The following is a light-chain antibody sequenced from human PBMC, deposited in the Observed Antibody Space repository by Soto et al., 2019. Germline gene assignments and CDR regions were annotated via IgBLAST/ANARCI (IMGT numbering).Light chain of an antibody. CDR3: SSYSSTSTRI. J-gene: IGLJ1*01. V-gene: IGLV2-14*01. CDR1: SSDVGGYNY. CDR2: EVS. Sequence: QSVLTQPGSVSGSPGQAITISCTGTSSDVGGYNYVSWCQQHPGKAPKLMIYEVSYRPSGVSNRFSGSKSGNTASLTISGLQAEDEADYYCSSYSSTSTRIFGIGTKVTVL.